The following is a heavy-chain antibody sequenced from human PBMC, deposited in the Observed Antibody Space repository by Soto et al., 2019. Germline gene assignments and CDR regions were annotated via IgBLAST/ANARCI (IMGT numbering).Heavy chain of an antibody. Sequence: QVQLVQSGAEEKKPGASVKVSCKASGYTFTSYAMHWVRQAPGQRLEWMGWINAGNGNTKYSQKFQGRVTITRDTSASTAYMELRSLRCEDTAVYYCARAIAARSRFDFWGQGTLVTVSS. CDR3: ARAIAARSRFDF. V-gene: IGHV1-3*05. J-gene: IGHJ4*02. CDR2: INAGNGNT. CDR1: GYTFTSYA. D-gene: IGHD6-6*01.